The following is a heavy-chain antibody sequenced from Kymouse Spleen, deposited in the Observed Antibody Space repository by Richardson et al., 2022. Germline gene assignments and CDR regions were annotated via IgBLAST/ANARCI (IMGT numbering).Heavy chain of an antibody. CDR1: GYSFTSYW. V-gene: IGHV5-51*01. D-gene: IGHD3-10*01. Sequence: EVQLVQSGAEVKKPGESLKISCKGSGYSFTSYWIGWVRQMPGKGLEWMGIIYPGDSDTRYSPSFQGQVTISADKSISTAYLQWSSLKASDTAMYYCARMEYYYGSGSYFYYYYYGMDVWGQGTTVTVSS. J-gene: IGHJ6*02. CDR3: ARMEYYYGSGSYFYYYYYGMDV. CDR2: IYPGDSDT.